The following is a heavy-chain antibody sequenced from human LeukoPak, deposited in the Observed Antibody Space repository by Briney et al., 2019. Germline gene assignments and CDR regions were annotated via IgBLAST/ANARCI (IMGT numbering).Heavy chain of an antibody. D-gene: IGHD4-23*01. CDR2: IYYSGST. CDR1: GGSISSYY. V-gene: IGHV4-59*01. J-gene: IGHJ4*02. Sequence: PSETLSLTCTVSGGSISSYYWSWIRQPPGKGLEWIGYIYYSGSTNYNPSLKSRVTISVDTSKNQFSLKLSSVTAADTAVHYRAGSVVTGNGNLFGYWGQGTLVTVSS. CDR3: AGSVVTGNGNLFGY.